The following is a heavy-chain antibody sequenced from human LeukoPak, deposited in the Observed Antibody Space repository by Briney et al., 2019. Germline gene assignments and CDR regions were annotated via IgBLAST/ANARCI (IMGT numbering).Heavy chain of an antibody. CDR3: ARGRAVPAASAGWFYP. CDR1: GYTFTSYD. Sequence: ASVKVSCKASGYTFTSYDINWVRQATGQGLEWMGWMNPNSGNTGYAQKFQGRVTMTRNTSISTAYMELSSLRSEDTAVYYCARGRAVPAASAGWFYPWGQGTLVTVSS. D-gene: IGHD2-2*01. J-gene: IGHJ5*02. V-gene: IGHV1-8*01. CDR2: MNPNSGNT.